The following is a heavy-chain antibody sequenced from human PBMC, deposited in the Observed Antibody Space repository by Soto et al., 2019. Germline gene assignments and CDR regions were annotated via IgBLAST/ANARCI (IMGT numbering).Heavy chain of an antibody. D-gene: IGHD2-15*01. CDR2: IKQDGSEK. J-gene: IGHJ4*02. Sequence: PGGSLRLSCAASGFNFSSYWMSWVRQAPGKGLEWVANIKQDGSEKYYVDSVKGRFTISRDNAKNSLYLQMNSLRAEDTAVYYCARDVVSCDYWGQGTLVTSPQ. CDR1: GFNFSSYW. CDR3: ARDVVSCDY. V-gene: IGHV3-7*05.